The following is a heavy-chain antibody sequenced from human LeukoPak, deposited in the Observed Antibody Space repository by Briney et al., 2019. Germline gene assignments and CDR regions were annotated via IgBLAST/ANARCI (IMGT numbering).Heavy chain of an antibody. CDR2: INHSGST. Sequence: PSETLSLTCTVSGGSISSYYWSWIRQPPGKGLEWIGEINHSGSTNYNPSLKSRVTISVDTSKNQFSLKLSSVTAADTAVYYCARGYFSSSPFDYWGQGTLVTVSS. CDR1: GGSISSYY. V-gene: IGHV4-34*01. CDR3: ARGYFSSSPFDY. J-gene: IGHJ4*02. D-gene: IGHD6-13*01.